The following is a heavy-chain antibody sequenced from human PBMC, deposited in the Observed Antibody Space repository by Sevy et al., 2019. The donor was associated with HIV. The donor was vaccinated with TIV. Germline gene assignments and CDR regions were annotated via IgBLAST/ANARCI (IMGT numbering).Heavy chain of an antibody. V-gene: IGHV3-7*01. J-gene: IGHJ6*02. CDR3: ARDTGGIGMDV. D-gene: IGHD6-13*01. Sequence: GGSLRLSCAASGFTFSSHWMSWVRQAPGKGLEWVANINQDGSAKYYVDSVKGRFTISRDNAKNSLSLQMNSLRAEDTAVYYCARDTGGIGMDVWGQGTTLTVSS. CDR2: INQDGSAK. CDR1: GFTFSSHW.